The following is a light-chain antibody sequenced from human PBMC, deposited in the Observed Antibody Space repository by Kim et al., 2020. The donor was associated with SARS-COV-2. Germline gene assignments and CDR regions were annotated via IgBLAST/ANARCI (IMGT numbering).Light chain of an antibody. CDR2: GDN. J-gene: IGLJ1*01. CDR1: SSNIGAGYD. V-gene: IGLV1-40*01. Sequence: RVNSSCTGSSSNIGAGYDVHWYQHLPRTAPKLLIYGDNNRPSGVPDRFSGSKSGTSASLAITGLQAEDEADYYCQSYDSSLSAYVFGTGTKVTVL. CDR3: QSYDSSLSAYV.